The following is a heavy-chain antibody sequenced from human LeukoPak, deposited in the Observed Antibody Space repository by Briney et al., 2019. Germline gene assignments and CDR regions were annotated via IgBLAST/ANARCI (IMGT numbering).Heavy chain of an antibody. J-gene: IGHJ4*02. CDR3: ARDLVGATTGNDY. Sequence: SQTLSLTCTVSGGSISSGGYYWNWIRQPPGKGLEWIGYIYHSGSTYYNPSLKSRVTISVDRSKNQFSLKLSSVTAADTAVYYCARDLVGATTGNDYWGQGTLVTVSS. D-gene: IGHD1-26*01. CDR2: IYHSGST. V-gene: IGHV4-30-2*01. CDR1: GGSISSGGYY.